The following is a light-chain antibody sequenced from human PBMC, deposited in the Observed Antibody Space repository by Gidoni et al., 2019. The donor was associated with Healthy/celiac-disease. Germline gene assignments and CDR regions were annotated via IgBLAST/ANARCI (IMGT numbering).Light chain of an antibody. Sequence: DIVLTQSPGTLSVSPGERATLSCRASQSVSSSYLAWYQQKPGQAPRLLIYDASSRATGIPDRFSGSGSGTDFTLTISRLEPEDSAVYYCQQYGSSPYTFGQGTKLEIK. J-gene: IGKJ2*01. CDR1: QSVSSSY. V-gene: IGKV3-20*01. CDR3: QQYGSSPYT. CDR2: DAS.